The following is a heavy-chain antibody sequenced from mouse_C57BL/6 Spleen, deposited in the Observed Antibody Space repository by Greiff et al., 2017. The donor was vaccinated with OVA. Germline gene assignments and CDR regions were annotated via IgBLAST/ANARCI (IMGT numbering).Heavy chain of an antibody. CDR1: GYAFSSSW. J-gene: IGHJ4*01. V-gene: IGHV1-82*01. D-gene: IGHD3-2*02. CDR2: IYPGDGDT. Sequence: QVQLQQSGPELVKPGASVKISCKASGYAFSSSWMNWVKQRPGKGLEWIGRIYPGDGDTNYNGKFKGKATLTADKSSSTAYMQLSSLTSEDSAVYFCARVDSSGPYAMDYWGQGTSVTVSS. CDR3: ARVDSSGPYAMDY.